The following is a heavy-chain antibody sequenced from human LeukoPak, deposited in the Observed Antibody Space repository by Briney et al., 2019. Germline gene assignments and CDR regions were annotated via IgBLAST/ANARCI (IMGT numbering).Heavy chain of an antibody. CDR1: GFTFSSYA. CDR2: ISYDGSNK. D-gene: IGHD5-18*01. CDR3: ASDVDTAMALAY. J-gene: IGHJ4*02. Sequence: PGRSLRLSCAASGFTFSSYAMHWVRQAPGKGLEWVAVISYDGSNKYYADSVKGRFTISRDNSKNTLYLQMNSLRAEDTAVYYCASDVDTAMALAYWGQGTLVTASS. V-gene: IGHV3-30-3*01.